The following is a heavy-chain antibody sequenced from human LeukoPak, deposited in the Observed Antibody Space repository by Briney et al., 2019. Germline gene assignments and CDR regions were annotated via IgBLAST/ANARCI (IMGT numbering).Heavy chain of an antibody. CDR2: IFHSGST. V-gene: IGHV4-4*02. CDR3: ARSPTKRVPEDY. Sequence: SGTLSLTCTVSSDSIFTSNWWSWVRQPPGKGLEWIGQIFHSGSTSYSPSLKGRVTISMDKSKNQISLRLTSVTAADTAVYYCARSPTKRVPEDYWGQGTLVTVSS. J-gene: IGHJ4*02. D-gene: IGHD2-2*01. CDR1: SDSIFTSNW.